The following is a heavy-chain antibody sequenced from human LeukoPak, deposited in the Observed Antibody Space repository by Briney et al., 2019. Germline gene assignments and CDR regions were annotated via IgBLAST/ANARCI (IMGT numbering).Heavy chain of an antibody. D-gene: IGHD5-12*01. Sequence: GASVKVSCKASGHTFTSYDINWVRQATGQGLEWMGWMNPNSGNTGYAQKFQGRVTMTRNTSISTAYMELSSLRSEDTAVYYCARVIGDIVPYGMDVWGQGTTVTVSS. V-gene: IGHV1-8*01. CDR2: MNPNSGNT. CDR1: GHTFTSYD. J-gene: IGHJ6*02. CDR3: ARVIGDIVPYGMDV.